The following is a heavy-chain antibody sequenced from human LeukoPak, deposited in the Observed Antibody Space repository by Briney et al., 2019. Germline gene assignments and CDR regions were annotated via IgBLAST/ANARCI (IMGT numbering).Heavy chain of an antibody. D-gene: IGHD5-24*01. CDR1: GFTFTSYA. V-gene: IGHV3-64D*06. CDR3: VKGQMDY. J-gene: IGHJ4*02. Sequence: GGSLRLSCSASGFTFTSYAMHWVRQAPGKGLEYVSAIGISGVSTYYADSVKGRFTISRDNSKNTLYLQMSTLRAEDMAVYYCVKGQMDYWGQGTLVTVSS. CDR2: IGISGVST.